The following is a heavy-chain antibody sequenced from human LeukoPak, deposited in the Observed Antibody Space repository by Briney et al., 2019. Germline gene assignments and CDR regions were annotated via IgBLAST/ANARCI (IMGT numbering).Heavy chain of an antibody. D-gene: IGHD3-9*01. J-gene: IGHJ4*02. CDR1: GFTFRSYA. CDR3: ARARLRYFDWFPPADFDY. CDR2: ITSSGGST. V-gene: IGHV3-23*01. Sequence: GGSLRLSCAASGFTFRSYAMTWVRQAPGKGLEWVSAITSSGGSTYYADSVKGRFTISRDNSKNTLYLQMHSLRAEDTAVYYCARARLRYFDWFPPADFDYWGQGTLVTVSS.